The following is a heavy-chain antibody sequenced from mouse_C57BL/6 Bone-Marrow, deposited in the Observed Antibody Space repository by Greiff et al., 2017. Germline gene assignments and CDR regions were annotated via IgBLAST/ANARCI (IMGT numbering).Heavy chain of an antibody. CDR3: ERGVYYYGSSYERYAMDD. J-gene: IGHJ4*01. D-gene: IGHD1-1*01. V-gene: IGHV1-75*01. CDR2: IFPGSGST. Sequence: QVQLKESGPELVKPGASVKISCKASGYTFTDYYINWVQQRPGPGLEWIGWIFPGSGSTYYNEKFKGKAPLTVDTSSSTAYMLLSSLTSEDVAVYCCERGVYYYGSSYERYAMDDWGQGTSVTVAS. CDR1: GYTFTDYY.